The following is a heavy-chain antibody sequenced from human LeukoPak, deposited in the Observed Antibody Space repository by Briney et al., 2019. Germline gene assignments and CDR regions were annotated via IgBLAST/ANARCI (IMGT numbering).Heavy chain of an antibody. CDR1: GGTFSSYA. V-gene: IGHV1-69*13. Sequence: SVKVSFKASGGTFSSYAISWVRQAPGQGLEWMGGIIPIFGTANYAQKFQGRVTITADESTSTAYMELSSLRSEDTAVYYCASGAPKYCTNGVCYSDYFDYWGQGTLVTVSS. CDR2: IIPIFGTA. J-gene: IGHJ4*02. CDR3: ASGAPKYCTNGVCYSDYFDY. D-gene: IGHD2-8*01.